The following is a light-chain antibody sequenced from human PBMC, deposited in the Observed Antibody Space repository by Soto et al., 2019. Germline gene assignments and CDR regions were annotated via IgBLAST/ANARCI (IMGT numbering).Light chain of an antibody. V-gene: IGKV3-20*01. CDR3: QQYGSSPTT. Sequence: EIVLTQSPGTLSLSPGERATLSCRASQSVSSSYLAWYQQKPGQAPRLLTYGASSRATGIPDRFSGSGSGTDITLTISRLEPEDFAVYYCQQYGSSPTTFGQGTKVEIK. CDR2: GAS. CDR1: QSVSSSY. J-gene: IGKJ1*01.